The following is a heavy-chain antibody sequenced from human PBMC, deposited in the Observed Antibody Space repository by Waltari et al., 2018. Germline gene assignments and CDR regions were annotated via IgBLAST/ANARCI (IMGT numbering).Heavy chain of an antibody. CDR2: ISGSGGRT. CDR3: AKDRYSSSWEYYFDY. CDR1: GFTFSSYA. V-gene: IGHV3-23*01. J-gene: IGHJ4*02. D-gene: IGHD6-13*01. Sequence: EVQLLESGGGLVQPGGSLRLSCAASGFTFSSYAMSWVRQAPGKGLEWVSAISGSGGRTYYADSVKGRFTISRDNSKNTLYLQMNSLRAEDTAVYYCAKDRYSSSWEYYFDYWGQGTLVTVSS.